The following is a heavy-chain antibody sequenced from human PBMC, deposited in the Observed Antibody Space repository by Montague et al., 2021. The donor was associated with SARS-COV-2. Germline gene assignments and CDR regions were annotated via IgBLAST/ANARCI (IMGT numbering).Heavy chain of an antibody. CDR1: GFSLSTSGMC. J-gene: IGHJ4*02. CDR3: ARETGTTVSLDY. CDR2: IDWDDDK. D-gene: IGHD1-7*01. Sequence: PALVKPTQTLTLTCIFSGFSLSTSGMCVSWIRQPPGKALEWLARIDWDDDKYYSTSLKTRLTTSEDTSKNQVVLTMTNMDPVDTATYYCARETGTTVSLDYWGQGTLVTVSS. V-gene: IGHV2-70*11.